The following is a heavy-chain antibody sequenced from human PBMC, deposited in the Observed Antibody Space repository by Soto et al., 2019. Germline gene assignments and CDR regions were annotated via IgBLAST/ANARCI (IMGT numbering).Heavy chain of an antibody. CDR1: GFSLRTRGGG. Sequence: QITLKESGPTLVKPTQTLTLTCAFSGFSLRTRGGGVGWIRQPPGKALEWLALIYWYDDKRYSPSLKTRLTITKDTPKTHVVRPMTIMDTVFTATFSCAHIRVSRWFDFWGQGTLVHDTS. V-gene: IGHV2-5*01. CDR2: IYWYDDK. CDR3: AHIRVSRWFDF. J-gene: IGHJ4*02. D-gene: IGHD6-13*01.